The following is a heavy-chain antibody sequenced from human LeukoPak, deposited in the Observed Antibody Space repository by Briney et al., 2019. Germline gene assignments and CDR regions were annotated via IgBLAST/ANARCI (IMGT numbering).Heavy chain of an antibody. CDR3: ARAFGMTTVTLGY. CDR2: ISSSSSYI. D-gene: IGHD4-17*01. CDR1: GFTFSSYS. Sequence: PGGSLRLSCAASGFTFSSYSMNWVRQAPGKGLEWVSSISSSSSYIYYADSVKGRFTISRDNAKNSLYLQMNSLRAEDTAVYYCARAFGMTTVTLGYWGQGTLVTVSS. J-gene: IGHJ4*02. V-gene: IGHV3-21*01.